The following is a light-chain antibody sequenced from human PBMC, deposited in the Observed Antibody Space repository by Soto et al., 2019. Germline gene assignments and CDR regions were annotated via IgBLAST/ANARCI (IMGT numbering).Light chain of an antibody. V-gene: IGKV1-5*03. Sequence: DIQMTQSPSTLSASVGDRVTITCRASQSINRSLAWYQQRPGKAPKILIHKASSLEAGVPSRFSGSDAGTEFTLTISSVQPDDFATYFCLQYNIYPLSFGGGTKVEIK. CDR2: KAS. CDR1: QSINRS. J-gene: IGKJ4*01. CDR3: LQYNIYPLS.